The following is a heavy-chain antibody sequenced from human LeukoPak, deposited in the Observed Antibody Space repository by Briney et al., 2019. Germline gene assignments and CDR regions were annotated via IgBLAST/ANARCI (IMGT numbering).Heavy chain of an antibody. D-gene: IGHD6-13*01. CDR1: GGTFSSYA. V-gene: IGHV1-69*05. Sequence: GASVKVSCKASGGTFSSYAISWVRQAPGQGLGWMGRIIPIFGTANYAQKFQGRVTITTDESTSTAYMELSSLRSEDTAVYYCARGSSSWYLSWGQGTLVTVSS. J-gene: IGHJ5*02. CDR2: IIPIFGTA. CDR3: ARGSSSWYLS.